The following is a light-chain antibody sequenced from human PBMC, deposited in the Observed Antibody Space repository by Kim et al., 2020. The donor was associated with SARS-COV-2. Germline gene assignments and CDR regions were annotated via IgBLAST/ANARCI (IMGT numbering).Light chain of an antibody. CDR3: QVWHSGSDQGGV. J-gene: IGLJ3*02. V-gene: IGLV3-21*04. Sequence: PGETARITCGGDNFGSKSAHWYQQRPGQAPVLVIYFDSDRPSGIPERFSGSNSGNTATLTISRVEAGDEADYYCQVWHSGSDQGGVFGGGTQLTVL. CDR1: NFGSKS. CDR2: FDS.